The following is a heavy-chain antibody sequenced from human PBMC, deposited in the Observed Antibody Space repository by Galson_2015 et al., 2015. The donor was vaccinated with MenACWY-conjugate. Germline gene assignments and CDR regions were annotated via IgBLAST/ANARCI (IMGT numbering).Heavy chain of an antibody. Sequence: SLRLSCAASRYIFSGYWMGWVRQAPGKGLDWVANIKPDGSDIECADSVKARITISRDNAQNTLYLQMDSLRVEDTAVYYCAKTRGASFYFDSWGQGTLVTVSS. CDR2: IKPDGSDI. D-gene: IGHD1-26*01. J-gene: IGHJ4*02. V-gene: IGHV3-7*03. CDR1: RYIFSGYW. CDR3: AKTRGASFYFDS.